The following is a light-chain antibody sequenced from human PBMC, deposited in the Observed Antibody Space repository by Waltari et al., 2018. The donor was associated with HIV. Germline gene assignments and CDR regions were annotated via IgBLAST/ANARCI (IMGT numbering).Light chain of an antibody. J-gene: IGLJ1*01. CDR2: DVT. Sequence: QSALTQPASVSGSPGQSITISCIGSNNDVGDSNHIAWYQQHPAKAPKLLIYDVTNRPPGVSNRCSCSKSGNTASLAISGLQAEDEADYFCTAYTYSTRSYVFGTGTKVTVL. CDR3: TAYTYSTRSYV. CDR1: NNDVGDSNH. V-gene: IGLV2-14*03.